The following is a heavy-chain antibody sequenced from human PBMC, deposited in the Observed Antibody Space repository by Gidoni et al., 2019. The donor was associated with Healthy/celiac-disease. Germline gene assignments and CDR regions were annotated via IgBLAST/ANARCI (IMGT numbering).Heavy chain of an antibody. D-gene: IGHD1-26*01. CDR3: ARDRGVGATAGNEGFDP. V-gene: IGHV1-46*01. CDR1: GYTFTSYY. J-gene: IGHJ5*02. CDR2: INPSGGST. Sequence: QVQLVQSGAEVKKPGASVKVSCKASGYTFTSYYMHWVRQAPGQGLEWMGIINPSGGSTSYAQKFQGRVTMTRDTSTSTVYMELSSLRSEDTAVYYCARDRGVGATAGNEGFDPWGQGTLVTVSS.